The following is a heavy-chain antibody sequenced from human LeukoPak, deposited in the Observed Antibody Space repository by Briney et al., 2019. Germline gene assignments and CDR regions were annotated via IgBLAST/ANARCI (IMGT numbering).Heavy chain of an antibody. D-gene: IGHD5-18*01. CDR2: IKTSGST. V-gene: IGHV4-61*02. CDR1: GGSISSDSYH. J-gene: IGHJ4*02. CDR3: ASSGYIYGVDY. Sequence: SETLTLTCSVSGGSISSDSYHWTWIRQPAGKGLDWIGRIKTSGSTNYNPSHKSRVTMSVETSKNQFSVNLGSVTAADTAVYYCASSGYIYGVDYWGQGTLVTVSS.